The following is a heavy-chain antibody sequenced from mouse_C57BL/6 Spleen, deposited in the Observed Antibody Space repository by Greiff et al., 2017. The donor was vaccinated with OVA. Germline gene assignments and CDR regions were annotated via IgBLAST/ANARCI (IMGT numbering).Heavy chain of an antibody. CDR1: GFSLTSYG. Sequence: QVQLQQSGPGLVQPSQSLSITCTVSGFSLTSYGVHWVRQSPGKGLEWLGVIWSGGSTDYNAAFISSLSIRKDNSKSQVFFKMNSLQADDTAIYYCATAYYSNYGAYWGQGTLVTVSA. V-gene: IGHV2-2*01. CDR2: IWSGGST. D-gene: IGHD2-5*01. J-gene: IGHJ3*01. CDR3: ATAYYSNYGAY.